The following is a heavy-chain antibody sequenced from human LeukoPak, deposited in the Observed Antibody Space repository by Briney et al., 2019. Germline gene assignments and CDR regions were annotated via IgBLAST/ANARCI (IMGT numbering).Heavy chain of an antibody. CDR2: INHSGST. Sequence: PSETLSLTCAVYGGSFSGYYWSWIRQPPGKGLEWIGEINHSGSTNYNPSLKSRVTISVDASKNQFSLRLSSVTAADTAVYYCARGLDYDGSGSQGYYFDYWGQGTLVTVSS. D-gene: IGHD3-10*01. J-gene: IGHJ4*02. CDR1: GGSFSGYY. CDR3: ARGLDYDGSGSQGYYFDY. V-gene: IGHV4-34*01.